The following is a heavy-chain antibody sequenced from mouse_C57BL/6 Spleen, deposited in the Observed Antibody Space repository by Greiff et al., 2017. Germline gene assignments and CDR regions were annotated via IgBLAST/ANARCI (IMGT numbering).Heavy chain of an antibody. V-gene: IGHV1-4*01. J-gene: IGHJ3*01. Sequence: VQLQESGAELARPGASVKMSCTASGYTFTSYTMHWVKQRPGQGLEWIGYINPSSGYTKYNQKFKDKSTLTADKSSSTAYMQLSSLTSEDSAVYYCAREDGYSWFAYWGQGTLVTVSA. CDR2: INPSSGYT. CDR3: AREDGYSWFAY. D-gene: IGHD2-3*01. CDR1: GYTFTSYT.